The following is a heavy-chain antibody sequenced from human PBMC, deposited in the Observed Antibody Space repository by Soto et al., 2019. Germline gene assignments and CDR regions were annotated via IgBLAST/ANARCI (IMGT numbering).Heavy chain of an antibody. CDR1: GYSFAGYW. Sequence: LKISCKGSGYSFAGYWITWVRQKPGKGLEWMGRIDPSDSQTYYSPSFRGHVTISATKSITTVFLQWSSLRASDTATYYCARQIYDSDTGPNFQYYFDSWGQGTPVTDSS. D-gene: IGHD3-22*01. CDR2: IDPSDSQT. J-gene: IGHJ4*02. CDR3: ARQIYDSDTGPNFQYYFDS. V-gene: IGHV5-10-1*01.